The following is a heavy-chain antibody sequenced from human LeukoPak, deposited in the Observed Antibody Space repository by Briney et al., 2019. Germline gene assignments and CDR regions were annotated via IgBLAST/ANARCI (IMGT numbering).Heavy chain of an antibody. D-gene: IGHD3-3*01. CDR1: GFTFSSYS. Sequence: GGSLRLSCAVSGFTFSSYSMNWVRQAPGKGLEWVSYISRSSRTIYYADSVKGRFTISRDNAKNSLYLQMNSLRDEDTAVYYCAVFLEWQGATYYGMDVWVQGTTVTVSS. V-gene: IGHV3-48*02. J-gene: IGHJ6*02. CDR2: ISRSSRTI. CDR3: AVFLEWQGATYYGMDV.